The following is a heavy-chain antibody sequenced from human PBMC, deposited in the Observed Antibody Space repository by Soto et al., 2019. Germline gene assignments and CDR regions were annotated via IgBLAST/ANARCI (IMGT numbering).Heavy chain of an antibody. CDR3: TRDDGYCSSTSCYGQGYFQH. Sequence: QVQLVQSGADVKKPGSSVKVSCKASGGTFSSYTISWVRQAPGQGLEWMGMIIPILGIANYAQKFQGRVTITADKSTSRAYMELSSLRSEDTAVYYCTRDDGYCSSTSCYGQGYFQHWGPGTLVTVSS. D-gene: IGHD2-2*01. CDR2: IIPILGIA. J-gene: IGHJ1*01. V-gene: IGHV1-69*08. CDR1: GGTFSSYT.